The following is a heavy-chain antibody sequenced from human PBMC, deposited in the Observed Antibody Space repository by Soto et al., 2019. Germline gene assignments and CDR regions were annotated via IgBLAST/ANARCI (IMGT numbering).Heavy chain of an antibody. D-gene: IGHD2-2*01. Sequence: SETLSLTCAVYGGSFSGYYWSWIRQPPGKGLEWIGEINQSGNTHYNPSLKSRVIISVDTSKNQFSLKLSSVTAADTAVYYCARTKMLRREAPRNTYCSSTSCYHPKGDWFDPWGQGTLVTVSS. J-gene: IGHJ5*02. V-gene: IGHV4-34*01. CDR1: GGSFSGYY. CDR3: ARTKMLRREAPRNTYCSSTSCYHPKGDWFDP. CDR2: INQSGNT.